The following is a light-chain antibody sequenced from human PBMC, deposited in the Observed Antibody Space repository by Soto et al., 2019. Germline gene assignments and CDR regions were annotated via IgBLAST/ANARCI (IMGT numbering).Light chain of an antibody. V-gene: IGKV4-1*01. J-gene: IGKJ1*01. CDR3: QHYNSYSEA. Sequence: DIVMTQSPDSLAVSLGERATISCKSSQTISYTSINKTYLAWYQQKPGKAPKLLIYKASTLKSGVPSRFSGSGSGTEFTLTISSLQPDDFATYYCQHYNSYSEAFGQGTKVDI. CDR1: QTISYTSINKTY. CDR2: KAS.